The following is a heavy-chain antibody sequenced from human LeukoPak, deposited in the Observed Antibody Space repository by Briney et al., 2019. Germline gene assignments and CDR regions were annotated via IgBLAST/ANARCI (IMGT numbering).Heavy chain of an antibody. D-gene: IGHD2-21*01. CDR3: ARHEFGEDYYYYMDV. Sequence: PSETLSLTCTVSGGSISSSSYYWGWIRQPPGKGLEWIGSIYYSGSTYYNPSLKSRVTISVDTSKNQFSLKLSSVTAADTAVYYCARHEFGEDYYYYMDVWGKGTTVTVSS. J-gene: IGHJ6*03. V-gene: IGHV4-39*01. CDR1: GGSISSSSYY. CDR2: IYYSGST.